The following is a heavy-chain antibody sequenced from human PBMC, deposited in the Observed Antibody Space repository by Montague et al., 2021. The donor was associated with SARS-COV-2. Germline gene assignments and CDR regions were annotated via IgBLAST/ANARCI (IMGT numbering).Heavy chain of an antibody. Sequence: SLRLSCAASGFTFGDYAMHWVRQAPGKGLEWVSGINWNSNSIGYADSVKGRFTISRDNAKNSLHLQMNSLRAEDTALYYCAKGYSGTYDEYFDLWGRGTLVTVSS. J-gene: IGHJ2*01. CDR1: GFTFGDYA. CDR3: AKGYSGTYDEYFDL. CDR2: INWNSNSI. D-gene: IGHD1-26*01. V-gene: IGHV3-9*01.